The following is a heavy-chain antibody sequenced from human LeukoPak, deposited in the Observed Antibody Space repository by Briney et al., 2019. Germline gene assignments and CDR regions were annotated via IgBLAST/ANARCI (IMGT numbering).Heavy chain of an antibody. CDR1: GFTFSSYA. J-gene: IGHJ4*02. Sequence: GGSLRLSSAASGFTFSSYAMSWVRQAPGKGLEWVSAISGSGGSTYYADSVKGRFTISRDNSKNTLYLQMNSLRAEDTAVYYCAKRDGDYGDYGLDYWGQGTLVTVSS. D-gene: IGHD4-17*01. CDR2: ISGSGGST. CDR3: AKRDGDYGDYGLDY. V-gene: IGHV3-23*01.